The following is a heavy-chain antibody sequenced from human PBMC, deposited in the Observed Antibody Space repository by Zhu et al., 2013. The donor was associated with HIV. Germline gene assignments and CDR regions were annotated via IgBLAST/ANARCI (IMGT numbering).Heavy chain of an antibody. CDR3: ARVGGYGSGVNPPNYYYYGMDV. D-gene: IGHD3-16*01. CDR1: GGTFSSYA. V-gene: IGHV1-69*06. CDR2: IIPIFGTA. J-gene: IGHJ6*02. Sequence: QVQLVQSGAEVKKPGSSVKVSCKASGGTFSSYAISWVRQAPGQGLEWMGGIIPIFGTANYAQKFQGRVTITADKSTSTAYMELSSLRSEDTAVYYCARVGGYGSGVNPPNYYYYGMDVWGQGTTVTVSS.